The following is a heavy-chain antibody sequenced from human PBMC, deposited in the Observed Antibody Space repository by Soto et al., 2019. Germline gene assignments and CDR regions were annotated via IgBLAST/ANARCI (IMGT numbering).Heavy chain of an antibody. J-gene: IGHJ4*02. D-gene: IGHD1-1*01. CDR2: VSHSGTT. CDR3: ARGSAIGSLFDF. Sequence: PSETLSLTCAVSGYTITTGYQWGWIRQPPGKGLEWIATVSHSGTTYYNPSLESRVTILRETSKNQFSLKLTSVTAADTALYYCARGSAIGSLFDFWGQGTPVTVSS. CDR1: GYTITTGYQ. V-gene: IGHV4-38-2*01.